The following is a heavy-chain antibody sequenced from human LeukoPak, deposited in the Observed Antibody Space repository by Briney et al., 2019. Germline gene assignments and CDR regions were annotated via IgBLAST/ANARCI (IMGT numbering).Heavy chain of an antibody. CDR3: AKRNTMVRGGPCFDY. J-gene: IGHJ4*02. CDR2: IFGNGDTT. V-gene: IGHV3-23*01. D-gene: IGHD3-10*01. CDR1: GFSFSSYC. Sequence: PGGSLRLSCAASGFSFSSYCMNWVRQAPGKGLEWVSIIFGNGDTTYYADSVKGRFTVSRDNSKDTLYLQMNDLRPDDTAIYYCAKRNTMVRGGPCFDYWGQGLLVTVSS.